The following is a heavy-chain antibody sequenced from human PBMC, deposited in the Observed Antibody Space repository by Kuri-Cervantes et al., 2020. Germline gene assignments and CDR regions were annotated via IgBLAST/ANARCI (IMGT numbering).Heavy chain of an antibody. Sequence: ASVKVSCKASGYTFSSYGMSWVRQAPGQRLEWVGWSSTYNSNTDYAQKFQGRLTVTTDTSTNTAYMELRSLGSDDTAVYYCSRGDSMDVWGKGTTVTVSS. CDR3: SRGDSMDV. V-gene: IGHV1-18*01. CDR1: GYTFSSYG. J-gene: IGHJ6*03. CDR2: SSTYNSNT.